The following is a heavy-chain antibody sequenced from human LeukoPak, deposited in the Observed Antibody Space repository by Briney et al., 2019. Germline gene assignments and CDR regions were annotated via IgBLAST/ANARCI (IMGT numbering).Heavy chain of an antibody. V-gene: IGHV4-31*03. CDR1: GGSISSGGYY. CDR2: IYYSGST. J-gene: IGHJ3*02. Sequence: SETLSLTCTVSGGSISSGGYYWSWIRQHPGKGLEWIGYIYYSGSTYYNPSLKSRVTISVDTSKNQFSLKLSSVTAADTAVYYCARSPGSHDAFDIWGQGTMVTVSP. CDR3: ARSPGSHDAFDI. D-gene: IGHD1-1*01.